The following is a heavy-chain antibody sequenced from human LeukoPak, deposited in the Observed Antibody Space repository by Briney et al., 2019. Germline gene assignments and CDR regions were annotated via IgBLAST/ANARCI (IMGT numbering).Heavy chain of an antibody. J-gene: IGHJ4*02. CDR2: IYAGGSASA. Sequence: GRSLRLSCAASGFTVSSNDMSWVRRAPGKGLEWVSLIYAGGSASAYYADSVKGRFTGSRHDSKNTLDLQMNSLKPDDTAVYYCLRQGVGSPPRWGQGTLVTVSS. CDR3: LRQGVGSPPR. V-gene: IGHV3-53*04. CDR1: GFTVSSND. D-gene: IGHD1-26*01.